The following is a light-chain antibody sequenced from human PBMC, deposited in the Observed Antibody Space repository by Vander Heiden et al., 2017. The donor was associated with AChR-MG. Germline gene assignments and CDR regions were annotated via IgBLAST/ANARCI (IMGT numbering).Light chain of an antibody. Sequence: NFMLTQPHSVSESPGKTVTISCSGSGGYIATNYVQWFQQRPGSAPTTVIYEDNQRPSGVPDRFSGSIDTSSNSASLRISGLKTEDEADYYCQSYDRGNVWVFGGGTKLTVL. J-gene: IGLJ3*02. CDR3: QSYDRGNVWV. CDR2: EDN. V-gene: IGLV6-57*02. CDR1: GGYIATNY.